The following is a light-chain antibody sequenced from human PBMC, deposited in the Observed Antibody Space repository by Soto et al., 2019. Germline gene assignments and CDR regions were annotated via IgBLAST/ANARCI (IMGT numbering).Light chain of an antibody. J-gene: IGLJ1*01. CDR1: SSDVGGYNY. CDR2: EVS. Sequence: QSALTQPASVSGSPGQSITISCTGTSSDVGGYNYVSWYQQHPGKAPKLIIYEVSNRPTGVSNRFSGSKSGHTASLTISGLQSEDEADYYCCSYARPTFYAFATGTKLTVL. CDR3: CSYARPTFYA. V-gene: IGLV2-14*01.